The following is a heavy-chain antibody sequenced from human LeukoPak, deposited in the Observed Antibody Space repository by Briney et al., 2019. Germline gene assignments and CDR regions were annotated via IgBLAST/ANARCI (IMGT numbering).Heavy chain of an antibody. CDR2: IYSGGST. V-gene: IGHV4-31*03. CDR1: GVSISSGGHY. J-gene: IGHJ4*02. CDR3: ARDPGFDGTYSYFFDF. Sequence: SQTLSLTCTVSGVSISSGGHYWSWIRQHPGEGLEWTGYIYSGGSTYHNPSHNSRVTISRDTSSNQFSLNLRSVTAADAAVYYCARDPGFDGTYSYFFDFWGQGALVTVSS. D-gene: IGHD1-26*01.